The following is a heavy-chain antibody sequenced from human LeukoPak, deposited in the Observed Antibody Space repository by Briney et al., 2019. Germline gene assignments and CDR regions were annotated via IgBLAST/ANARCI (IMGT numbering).Heavy chain of an antibody. CDR3: ARVVGGVGLDY. CDR1: GGSISSYY. D-gene: IGHD3-16*01. V-gene: IGHV4-59*01. CDR2: IYYSGST. Sequence: SETLSLTCTVSGGSISSYYWSWIRQPPGKGLEWIGYIYYSGSTYYNPSLNSRVTISVDTSKNQFALKLSSVTAADTAVYYCARVVGGVGLDYWGQGTLVTVSS. J-gene: IGHJ4*02.